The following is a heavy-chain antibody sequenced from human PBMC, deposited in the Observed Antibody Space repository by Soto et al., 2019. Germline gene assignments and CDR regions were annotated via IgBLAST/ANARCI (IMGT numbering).Heavy chain of an antibody. Sequence: PGGSLRLSCAASGFTFSSYAMTWVRQAPGKGLEWVSAISGSGGSTYYADSVKGRFTISRDNSKNTLYLQMNSLRAEDTAVYYCAKGLAGSGTYFDYWGQGTLVTVSS. CDR2: ISGSGGST. V-gene: IGHV3-23*01. J-gene: IGHJ4*02. CDR1: GFTFSSYA. D-gene: IGHD1-26*01. CDR3: AKGLAGSGTYFDY.